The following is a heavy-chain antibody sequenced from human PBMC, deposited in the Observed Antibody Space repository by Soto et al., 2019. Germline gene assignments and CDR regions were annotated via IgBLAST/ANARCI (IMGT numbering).Heavy chain of an antibody. CDR1: GFFFSRYS. D-gene: IGHD5-12*01. CDR3: ARPRGNRGYDLIDC. Sequence: QLVASGGGLGKPGASLRLSCAASGFFFSRYSMNCVRQGPGKGPEGVSSISHNGNDKLDADAVRGRFTISRDNAKNSLYLEMNSLRGEDTAVYYCARPRGNRGYDLIDCWGQGTLVTVSS. V-gene: IGHV3-21*06. J-gene: IGHJ4*02. CDR2: ISHNGNDK.